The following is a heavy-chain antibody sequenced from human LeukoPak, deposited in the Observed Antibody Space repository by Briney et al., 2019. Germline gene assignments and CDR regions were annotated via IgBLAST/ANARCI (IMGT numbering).Heavy chain of an antibody. V-gene: IGHV1-2*02. CDR1: GHTFTSYA. D-gene: IGHD2-21*02. Sequence: ASVKVSCKASGHTFTSYAMNWVRQAPGQGLEWVGWINPNSGGTNYAQKFQGRVTMIRDTSISTAYMELSRLLSGDTAVYYCARGKTMVYCGGDCYRFDNWGQGTLVTVSS. CDR3: ARGKTMVYCGGDCYRFDN. J-gene: IGHJ4*02. CDR2: INPNSGGT.